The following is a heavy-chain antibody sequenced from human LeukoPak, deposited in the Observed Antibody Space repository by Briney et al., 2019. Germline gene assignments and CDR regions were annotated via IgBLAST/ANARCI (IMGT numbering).Heavy chain of an antibody. Sequence: SETLSLTCTVSGGSISSYYWSWIRQPPGKGLEWIGYIYYSGSTNYNPSLKSRVTISVDTSKNQFSLKLSSVTAADTAVYYCARHESYPDAFDIWGQGTMVTVSS. V-gene: IGHV4-59*08. CDR3: ARHESYPDAFDI. J-gene: IGHJ3*02. CDR1: GGSISSYY. CDR2: IYYSGST.